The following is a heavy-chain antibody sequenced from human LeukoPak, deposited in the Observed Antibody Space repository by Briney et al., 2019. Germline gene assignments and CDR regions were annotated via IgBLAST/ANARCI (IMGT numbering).Heavy chain of an antibody. CDR2: IYYSGST. D-gene: IGHD3-22*01. V-gene: IGHV4-59*12. CDR1: GGSISSYY. Sequence: SETLSLTCTVSGGSISSYYWSWIRQPPGKGLEWIGHIYYSGSTNYNPSLKSRVTISVDTSKNQFSLKLSSVTAADTAVYYCARDMRVYYYDSSGYDAFDIWGQGTMVTVSS. CDR3: ARDMRVYYYDSSGYDAFDI. J-gene: IGHJ3*02.